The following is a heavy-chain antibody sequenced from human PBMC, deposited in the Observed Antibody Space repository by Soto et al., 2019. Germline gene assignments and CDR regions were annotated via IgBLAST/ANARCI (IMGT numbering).Heavy chain of an antibody. V-gene: IGHV4-4*02. CDR2: IHHSGGT. CDR3: TQNSAYALDY. D-gene: IGHD5-12*01. CDR1: GGSVSNNNW. J-gene: IGHJ4*02. Sequence: QVQLQESCPGLVKPSGTLSLSCAVSGGSVSNNNWWSWVRQSPGNGLEWIGEIHHSGGTSYNPSLESRATLSVDTSKNELSLRLNYVTAADTAVYYCTQNSAYALDYWGLGILVTVSS.